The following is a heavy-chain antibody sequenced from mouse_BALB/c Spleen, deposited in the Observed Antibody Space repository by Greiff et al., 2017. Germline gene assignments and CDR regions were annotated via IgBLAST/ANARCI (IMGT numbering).Heavy chain of an antibody. CDR3: VRHHDGYLAWFAY. CDR1: GFTFNTYA. CDR2: IRSKSNNYAT. J-gene: IGHJ3*01. D-gene: IGHD2-3*01. V-gene: IGHV10-1*02. Sequence: EVKLMESGGGLVQPKGSLKLSCAASGFTFNTYAMNWVRQAPGKGLEWVARIRSKSNNYATYYADSVKDRFTISRDDSQSMLYLQMNNLKTEDTAMYYCVRHHDGYLAWFAYWGQGTLVTVSA.